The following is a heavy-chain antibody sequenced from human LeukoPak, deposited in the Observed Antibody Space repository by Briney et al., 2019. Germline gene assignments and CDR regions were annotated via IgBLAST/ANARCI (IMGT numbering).Heavy chain of an antibody. J-gene: IGHJ4*02. V-gene: IGHV4-31*03. CDR1: GGSISSGGYY. D-gene: IGHD4-17*01. CDR2: IYYSGST. CDR3: ARGPHDYGDLYYFDY. Sequence: ASQTLSPTCTVSGGSISSGGYYWSWIRQHPGKGLEWIGYIYYSGSTYYNPSLRSRVTISVDTSKNQFSLKLSSVTAADTAVYYCARGPHDYGDLYYFDYWGQGTLVTVSS.